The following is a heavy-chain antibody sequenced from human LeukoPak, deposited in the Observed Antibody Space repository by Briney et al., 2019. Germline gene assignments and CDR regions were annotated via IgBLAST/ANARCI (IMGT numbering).Heavy chain of an antibody. D-gene: IGHD3-16*01. Sequence: KPTXTXSLTCXXSXGSISGHYWTWIRQPPGKGLEWIGQIHYTGKPNYNPSLKSRITISVDTPKNQVSLQVSSVTAADSAIYYCARFGVDYDMDVWGHGTTVTVFS. V-gene: IGHV4-59*11. J-gene: IGHJ6*02. CDR1: XGSISGHY. CDR2: IHYTGKP. CDR3: ARFGVDYDMDV.